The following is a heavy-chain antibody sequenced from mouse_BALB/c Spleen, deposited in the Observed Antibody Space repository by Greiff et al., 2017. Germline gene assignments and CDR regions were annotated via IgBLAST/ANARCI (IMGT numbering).Heavy chain of an antibody. CDR1: GYSFTSYY. J-gene: IGHJ3*01. CDR2: IDPFNGGT. D-gene: IGHD2-1*01. Sequence: EVQLQQSGPELMKPGASVKISCKASGYSFTSYYMHWVKQSHGKSLEWIGYIDPFNGGTSYNQKFKGKATLTVDKSSSTAYMHLSSLTSEDSAVYYCASGNYQAWFAYWGQGTLVTVSA. CDR3: ASGNYQAWFAY. V-gene: IGHV1S135*01.